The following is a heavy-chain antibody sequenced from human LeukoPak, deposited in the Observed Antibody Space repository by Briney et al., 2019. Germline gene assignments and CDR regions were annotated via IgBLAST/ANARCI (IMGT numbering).Heavy chain of an antibody. CDR3: ARVSDIVYSRGFDP. Sequence: ASVKVSCKASGYSFTTYNVHRLRQAPGQGLEWMGIINPTDGSTSYAQNFQGRVTVTRDTSTSKVYMELSSLRSEDTAVYYCARVSDIVYSRGFDPWGQGTLVTVSS. J-gene: IGHJ5*02. CDR1: GYSFTTYN. V-gene: IGHV1-46*01. D-gene: IGHD2-15*01. CDR2: INPTDGST.